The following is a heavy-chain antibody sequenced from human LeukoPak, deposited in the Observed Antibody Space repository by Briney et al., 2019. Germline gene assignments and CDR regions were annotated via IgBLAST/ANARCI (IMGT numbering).Heavy chain of an antibody. J-gene: IGHJ6*03. CDR3: ARSLLRRGWCGWDYYYYMDV. D-gene: IGHD2-8*02. Sequence: SVKVSCKASGGTFSSYAISWVRQAPGQGLEWMGGIIPIFGTANYAQKFQGRVTITTDESTSTAYMELSSLRSEDTAVYYCARSLLRRGWCGWDYYYYMDVWGKGTTVTVSS. CDR2: IIPIFGTA. V-gene: IGHV1-69*05. CDR1: GGTFSSYA.